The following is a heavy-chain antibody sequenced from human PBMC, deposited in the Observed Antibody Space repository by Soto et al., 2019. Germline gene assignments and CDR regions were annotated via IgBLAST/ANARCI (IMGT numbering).Heavy chain of an antibody. V-gene: IGHV3-48*02. CDR3: AREISLSAGSSLDY. CDR2: ISSSSYTI. D-gene: IGHD1-26*01. J-gene: IGHJ4*02. Sequence: GRPNRLSNTASGLNFNKYNMRWVRQETGKGLEWVSYISSSSYTIKYADSVEGRFTVSRDNGKKSLYLQMNSLRDEDTAVYFCAREISLSAGSSLDYWVQGSLSPSP. CDR1: GLNFNKYN.